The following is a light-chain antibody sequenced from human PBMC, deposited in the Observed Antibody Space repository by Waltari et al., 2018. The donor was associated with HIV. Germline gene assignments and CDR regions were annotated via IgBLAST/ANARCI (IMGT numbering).Light chain of an antibody. CDR2: GAT. V-gene: IGKV3-20*01. CDR1: QRVSGSF. J-gene: IGKJ2*01. CDR3: QHFDSSTMYT. Sequence: EIVLTQSPGTLSLSPGQRATLSCRASQRVSGSFLAWYQHKAGQAPRLLIYGATNRATGTPHRFSGSGSGSDFTLTISRLEPEDFAIYYCQHFDSSTMYTFGQGTKVEIK.